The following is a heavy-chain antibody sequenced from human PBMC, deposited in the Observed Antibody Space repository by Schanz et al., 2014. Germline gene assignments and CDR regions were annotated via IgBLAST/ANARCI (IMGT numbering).Heavy chain of an antibody. J-gene: IGHJ6*03. CDR3: ARDHQWLARYYMDV. V-gene: IGHV3-66*01. CDR1: EFSFSSFG. D-gene: IGHD6-19*01. CDR2: TYSGGST. Sequence: EVQLLESGGGLVQPGGSLRLSCAASEFSFSSFGMNWVRQAPGKGLEWVSITYSGGSTYYADSVKGRFTISRDNPKKTLYLQMNSLRAEDTAVYYCARDHQWLARYYMDVWGKGTTVTVSS.